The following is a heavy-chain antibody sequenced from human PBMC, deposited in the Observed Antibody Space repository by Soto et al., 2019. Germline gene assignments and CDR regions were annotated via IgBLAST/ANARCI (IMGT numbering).Heavy chain of an antibody. D-gene: IGHD3-10*01. V-gene: IGHV1-69*13. CDR3: ARDPHYYGSGSYYHYFDY. CDR2: IIPIFGTA. J-gene: IGHJ4*02. Sequence: ASVKVSCKASGGTFSSYAISWVRQAPGQGLEWMGGIIPIFGTANYAQKFQGRVTITADESTSTAYMELSSLRSEDTAVYYCARDPHYYGSGSYYHYFDYWGQGTLVTVSS. CDR1: GGTFSSYA.